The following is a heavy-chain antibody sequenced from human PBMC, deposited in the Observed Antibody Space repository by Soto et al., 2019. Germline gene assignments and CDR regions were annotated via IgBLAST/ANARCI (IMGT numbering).Heavy chain of an antibody. CDR3: ARHSPTYYDILTNFDY. CDR2: IYYSGST. CDR1: GGSISSSSYY. D-gene: IGHD3-9*01. V-gene: IGHV4-39*01. Sequence: PSETLSLTCTVSGGSISSSSYYWGWIRQPPGKGLEWIGSIYYSGSTYYNKSLKSRVTISVDTSKNQFSLKLSSVTAADTAVYYCARHSPTYYDILTNFDYWGQGTLVTVSS. J-gene: IGHJ4*02.